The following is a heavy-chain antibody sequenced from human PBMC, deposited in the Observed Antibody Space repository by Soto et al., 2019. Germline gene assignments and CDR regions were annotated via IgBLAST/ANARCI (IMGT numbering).Heavy chain of an antibody. Sequence: QVQIVQSGAEVKRPGASVRVSCRATGYSFKNYAVHWVRQAPGQRLEWMGFTNEGSGNTRFSQKFQGRISITRDTSASTVYLDLSSLTSEATARYYCARDDRSVSGVVTLDHWGPGTLVTVSS. D-gene: IGHD3-3*01. V-gene: IGHV1-3*01. CDR1: GYSFKNYA. CDR2: TNEGSGNT. CDR3: ARDDRSVSGVVTLDH. J-gene: IGHJ4*02.